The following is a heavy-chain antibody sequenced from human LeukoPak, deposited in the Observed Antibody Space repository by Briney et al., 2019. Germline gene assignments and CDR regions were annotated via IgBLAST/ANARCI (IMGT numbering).Heavy chain of an antibody. V-gene: IGHV1-24*01. Sequence: ASVNVSCKVSGSSLSDFSIHWVRHAPGKGLEWMAHFDPKDGETVYEQRFQGRVTMTEDTATDTAYMDLSSLTSEDTAVYYCAITREYYPDSSSYVDYWGQGTLVTVSS. CDR1: GSSLSDFS. CDR3: AITREYYPDSSSYVDY. CDR2: FDPKDGET. J-gene: IGHJ4*02. D-gene: IGHD3-22*01.